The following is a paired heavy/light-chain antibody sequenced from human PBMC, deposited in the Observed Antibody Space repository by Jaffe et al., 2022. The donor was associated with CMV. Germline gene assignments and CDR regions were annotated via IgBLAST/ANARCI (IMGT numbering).Heavy chain of an antibody. J-gene: IGHJ4*02. Sequence: QVQLVQSGAEVKKPGASVKVSCKASGYTFSKYHMHWVRHAPGQGLEWMGIINPSGDSTTYAQKFQGRFTMTRDTSTGTLYMELSSLTSEDTAVYYCGRPIIGSFSLGLDYWGQGTLVTVSS. V-gene: IGHV1-46*01. CDR2: INPSGDST. CDR1: GYTFSKYH. D-gene: IGHD3-3*01. CDR3: GRPIIGSFSLGLDY.
Light chain of an antibody. CDR1: SSDVGGYNF. V-gene: IGLV2-11*01. Sequence: QSALTQPRSVSGSPGQSVTISCTGTSSDVGGYNFVSWFQQNPGKAPKLMIYDVIKRPSGVPDRFSGSKSGNTASLTISGLQVEDEADYYCCSYAGSFSWVFGGGTKLTV. CDR2: DVI. CDR3: CSYAGSFSWV. J-gene: IGLJ3*02.